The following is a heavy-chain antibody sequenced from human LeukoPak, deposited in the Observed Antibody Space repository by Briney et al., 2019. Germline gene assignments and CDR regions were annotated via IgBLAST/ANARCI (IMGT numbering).Heavy chain of an antibody. CDR1: GFTFDDYA. CDR3: AKAKDYGDKSNYMDV. Sequence: GGSLRLSCAAAGFTFDDYAIHWVRQAPGKGLEWVSGISWNSGRISYAHSVKGRFTISIDNAKNSLYLQMNSLRAEDMALYYCAKAKDYGDKSNYMDVWGKGTTVTVSS. J-gene: IGHJ6*03. CDR2: ISWNSGRI. D-gene: IGHD4-17*01. V-gene: IGHV3-9*03.